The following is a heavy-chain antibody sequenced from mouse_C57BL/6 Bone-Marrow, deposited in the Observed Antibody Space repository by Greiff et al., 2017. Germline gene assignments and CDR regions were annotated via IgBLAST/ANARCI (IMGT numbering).Heavy chain of an antibody. V-gene: IGHV1-64*01. CDR1: GYTFTSYW. Sequence: QVQLQQPGAELVKPGASVKLSCKASGYTFTSYWMHWVKQRPGQGLEWIGMIHPNSGSTNYNEKFKSKATLTVDKSSSTAYIPLSSLTSEDSAVYYCASDRYYGSSLSWYFDVWGTGTTVTVSS. J-gene: IGHJ1*03. CDR3: ASDRYYGSSLSWYFDV. D-gene: IGHD1-1*01. CDR2: IHPNSGST.